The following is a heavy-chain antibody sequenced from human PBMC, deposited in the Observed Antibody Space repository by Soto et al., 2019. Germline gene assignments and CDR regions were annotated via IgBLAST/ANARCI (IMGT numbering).Heavy chain of an antibody. D-gene: IGHD2-15*01. J-gene: IGHJ5*02. Sequence: GGSLRLSSAASVVSFNSYDMHWVRQAPGKGPKWVAIISYDGSNTYYSDSVRGRFTISRDNSKDTLYLQMHSLRSEDTAIYYCARISRYCSGGDCHAWGQGTQVTVS. CDR2: ISYDGSNT. CDR3: ARISRYCSGGDCHA. CDR1: VVSFNSYD. V-gene: IGHV3-30*03.